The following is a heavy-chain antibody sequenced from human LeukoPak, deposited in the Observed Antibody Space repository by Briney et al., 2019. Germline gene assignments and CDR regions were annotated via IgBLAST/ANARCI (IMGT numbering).Heavy chain of an antibody. Sequence: ASVKVSCKGYGDTFNNYALSWVRQAPGQGLEWMGGIIPISGTTNYAQKFQGRLTITADESTSTTYMELSSLRSEDTAVYYCARDPPRSEHHVFDPWGQGTLVTVSS. CDR3: ARDPPRSEHHVFDP. CDR1: GDTFNNYA. CDR2: IIPISGTT. J-gene: IGHJ5*02. V-gene: IGHV1-69*13. D-gene: IGHD1-14*01.